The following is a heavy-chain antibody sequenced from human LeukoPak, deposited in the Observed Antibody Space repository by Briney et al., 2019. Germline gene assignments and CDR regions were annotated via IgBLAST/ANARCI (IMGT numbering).Heavy chain of an antibody. CDR3: AREGYYGSGSYSDYYYYMDV. Sequence: ASVKVSCKASGYTFTSYGISWVRQAPGQGLEWMGWISAYNGNTNYAQKLQGRVTMTTDTSTSTAYMELRSLRSDDTAVYYCAREGYYGSGSYSDYYYYMDVWGKGTTVTISS. D-gene: IGHD3-10*01. CDR1: GYTFTSYG. V-gene: IGHV1-18*01. J-gene: IGHJ6*03. CDR2: ISAYNGNT.